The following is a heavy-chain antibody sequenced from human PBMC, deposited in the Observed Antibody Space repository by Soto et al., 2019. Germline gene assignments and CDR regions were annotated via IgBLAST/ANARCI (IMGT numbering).Heavy chain of an antibody. Sequence: EASVKVSCKASGYTFTSYGISWVRQAPGQGLEWMGWISAYNGNTNYAQKLQGRVTMTTDTSTSTAYMELRSLRSDDTAVYYCARDTQITMIVVVKNYYGMDVWGQGTTVTVPS. CDR1: GYTFTSYG. CDR3: ARDTQITMIVVVKNYYGMDV. J-gene: IGHJ6*02. CDR2: ISAYNGNT. V-gene: IGHV1-18*04. D-gene: IGHD3-22*01.